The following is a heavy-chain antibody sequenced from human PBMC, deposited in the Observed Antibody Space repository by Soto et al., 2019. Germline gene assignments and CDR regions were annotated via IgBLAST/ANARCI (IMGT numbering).Heavy chain of an antibody. V-gene: IGHV4-30-2*01. CDR1: GDSYSISTYS. CDR2: IYQSGVT. Sequence: SETLSLTCSMSGDSYSISTYSWSWIRQPPGKALQWIGFIYQSGVTSYNPSLASRVSISLDRSNNQCSLKLKSVTAADTAVYFCAGMPYTSGLRFDPWGPGTLVTVSS. D-gene: IGHD6-19*01. CDR3: AGMPYTSGLRFDP. J-gene: IGHJ5*02.